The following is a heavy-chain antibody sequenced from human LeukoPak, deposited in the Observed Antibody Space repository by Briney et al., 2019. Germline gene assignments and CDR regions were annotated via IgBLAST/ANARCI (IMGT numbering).Heavy chain of an antibody. J-gene: IGHJ4*02. D-gene: IGHD6-13*01. CDR1: GGSVSNYY. V-gene: IGHV4-59*02. CDR3: ARGVYIAAAQYGY. CDR2: IYYSGTT. Sequence: PSETLSLTCTVSGGSVSNYYWSWIRQPPGKGLEWIGYIYYSGTTNYNPSLKSRVTISVDTSKNQFSLKLNSVTAADTAVYYCARGVYIAAAQYGYWGQGTLVTVSS.